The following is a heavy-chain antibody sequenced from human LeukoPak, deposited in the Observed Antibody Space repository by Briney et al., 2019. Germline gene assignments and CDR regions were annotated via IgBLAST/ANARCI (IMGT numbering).Heavy chain of an antibody. CDR2: ISGSGGST. J-gene: IGHJ4*02. Sequence: GGSLRLSCAASGFTFSSYAMSWVRQAPGKGLEWVSAISGSGGSTYYADSVKGRFTISRDNSKNTLYLQKNSLRAEDTAVYYCAKEPLPPTAIHGMLDYGGQGTLVTVSS. CDR1: GFTFSSYA. D-gene: IGHD1-26*01. CDR3: AKEPLPPTAIHGMLDY. V-gene: IGHV3-23*01.